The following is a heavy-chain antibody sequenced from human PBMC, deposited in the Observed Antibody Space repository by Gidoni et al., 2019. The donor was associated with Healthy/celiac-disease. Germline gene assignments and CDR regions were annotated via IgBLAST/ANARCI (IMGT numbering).Heavy chain of an antibody. Sequence: EVQLVESGGGLVKPGGSLRLSCADSGFTFSNAWMSWVRQAPGKGLEWVGRIKSKTDGGTTDYAAPVKGRFTISRDDSKNTLYLQMNSLKTEDTAVYYCTSPYWNYVPYGMDVWGQGTTVTVSS. CDR1: GFTFSNAW. CDR2: IKSKTDGGTT. CDR3: TSPYWNYVPYGMDV. D-gene: IGHD1-7*01. J-gene: IGHJ6*02. V-gene: IGHV3-15*01.